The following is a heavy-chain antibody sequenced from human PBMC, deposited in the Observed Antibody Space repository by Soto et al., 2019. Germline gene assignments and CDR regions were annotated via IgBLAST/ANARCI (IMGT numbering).Heavy chain of an antibody. CDR1: GGSISSGGYS. CDR3: ARDQLEGNWFDP. J-gene: IGHJ5*02. V-gene: IGHV4-30-2*01. Sequence: SGTLSLTCAVSGGSISSGGYSWNWIRQPPRKGLEWIGYIYHSGSTLYNPSLKSRVTISVDKSKNQFSLKLTSVTAADTAVYYCARDQLEGNWFDPWGQGTLVTVSS. D-gene: IGHD1-1*01. CDR2: IYHSGST.